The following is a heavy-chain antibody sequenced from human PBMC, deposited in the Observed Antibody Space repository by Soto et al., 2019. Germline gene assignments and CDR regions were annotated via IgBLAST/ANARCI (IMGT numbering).Heavy chain of an antibody. CDR1: GYTFTGYY. CDR3: ARDSAPSTLDRANYYYYYMDV. CDR2: INPNSGGT. J-gene: IGHJ6*03. V-gene: IGHV1-2*04. Sequence: GASVKVSCKASGYTFTGYYMHWVRQAPGQGLEWMGWINPNSGGTNYAQKFQGWVTMTRDTSISTAYMELSRLRSDDTAVYYCARDSAPSTLDRANYYYYYMDVWGKGTTVTVSS. D-gene: IGHD3-10*01.